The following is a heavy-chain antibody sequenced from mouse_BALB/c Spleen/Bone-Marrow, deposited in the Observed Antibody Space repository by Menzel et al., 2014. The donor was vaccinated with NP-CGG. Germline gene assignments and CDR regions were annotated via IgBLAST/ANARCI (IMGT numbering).Heavy chain of an antibody. D-gene: IGHD2-1*01. CDR2: INPYNGDT. Sequence: EVQLQQSGPELVKPGASVKISCKASGYSFTGYFMNWVMQSHGKSLEWIGRINPYNGDTFYNQKFKGKATLTVDKSSSTAHKELRSLASEDSAVYYCARGGNYQAGFAYWGQGTLVTVSA. CDR3: ARGGNYQAGFAY. V-gene: IGHV1-20*02. J-gene: IGHJ3*01. CDR1: GYSFTGYF.